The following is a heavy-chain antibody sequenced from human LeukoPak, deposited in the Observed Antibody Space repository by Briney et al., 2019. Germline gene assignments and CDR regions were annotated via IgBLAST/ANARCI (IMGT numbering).Heavy chain of an antibody. CDR2: ISYDGSNK. CDR1: GFTFSSYA. D-gene: IGHD3-10*01. CDR3: AKDSVPYYYGSGSYPDY. J-gene: IGHJ4*02. V-gene: IGHV3-30-3*01. Sequence: PGGSLRLSCAASGFTFSSYAMHWVRQAPGKGLEWVAVISYDGSNKYYADSVKGRFTISRDNSKNTLYLQMNSLRAEDTAVYYCAKDSVPYYYGSGSYPDYWGQGTLVTVSS.